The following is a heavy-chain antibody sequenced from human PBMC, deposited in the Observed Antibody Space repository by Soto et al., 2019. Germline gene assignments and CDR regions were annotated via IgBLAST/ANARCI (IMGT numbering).Heavy chain of an antibody. CDR3: ARAPKVSGSSQTRPDF. CDR2: ISQSGNT. D-gene: IGHD6-6*01. V-gene: IGHV4-34*01. J-gene: IGHJ4*02. CDR1: SGSFSGYY. Sequence: LFLTCSIYSGSFSGYYWSWIRQPPGKGLEWIGEISQSGNTNYSPSLKGRVSISIDTSKKQFSLNLASVSAADTAVYYCARAPKVSGSSQTRPDFWGQGTLVTVAS.